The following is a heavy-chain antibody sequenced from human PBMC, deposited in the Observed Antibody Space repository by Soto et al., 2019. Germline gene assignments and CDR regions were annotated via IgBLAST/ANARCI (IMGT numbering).Heavy chain of an antibody. CDR2: ISSSSSYI. V-gene: IGHV3-21*01. J-gene: IGHJ2*01. D-gene: IGHD3-3*01. Sequence: EVQLVESGGGLVKPGGSLRLSCAASGFTFSSYSMNWVRQAPGKGLEWVSSISSSSSYIYYADSVKGRFTISRDNAKNSLYLQMNSLRAEDTAVYYCARGVDYDFWSGSNRYWYFDLWGRGTLVTVSS. CDR3: ARGVDYDFWSGSNRYWYFDL. CDR1: GFTFSSYS.